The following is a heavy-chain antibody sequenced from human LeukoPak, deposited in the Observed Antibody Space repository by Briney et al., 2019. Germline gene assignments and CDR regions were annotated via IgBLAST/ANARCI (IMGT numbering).Heavy chain of an antibody. CDR2: IYYSGST. V-gene: IGHV4-31*03. D-gene: IGHD3-3*01. Sequence: SETLSLTCTVSGGSISSGGYYWSWLRQHPGKGLEWIGYIYYSGSTYYNPSLKSRVTISVDTSKNQFSLKLSSVTAADTAVYYCARVDFWSGNDYWGQGTLVTVSS. CDR3: ARVDFWSGNDY. CDR1: GGSISSGGYY. J-gene: IGHJ4*02.